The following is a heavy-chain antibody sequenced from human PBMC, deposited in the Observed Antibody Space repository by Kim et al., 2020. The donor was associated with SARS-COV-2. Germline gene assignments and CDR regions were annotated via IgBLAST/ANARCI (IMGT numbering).Heavy chain of an antibody. CDR2: INHSGST. J-gene: IGHJ4*02. CDR1: GGSFSGYY. D-gene: IGHD3-10*01. V-gene: IGHV4-34*01. Sequence: SETLSLTCAVYGGSFSGYYWSWIRQPPGKGLVWIGEINHSGSTNYNPSLKSRVTISVDTSKNQFSLKLSSVTAADTAVYYCARDYYGSGSYGYWGQGTLVTVSS. CDR3: ARDYYGSGSYGY.